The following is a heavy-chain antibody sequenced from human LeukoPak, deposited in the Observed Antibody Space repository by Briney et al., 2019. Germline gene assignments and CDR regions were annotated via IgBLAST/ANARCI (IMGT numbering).Heavy chain of an antibody. CDR3: ARRPLIEQLEAMDY. V-gene: IGHV4-39*01. CDR2: IYYSGST. Sequence: SETLSLTCAVSGGSISSSSYYWGWIRQPPGKGLEWIGSIYYSGSTYYNPSLKSRVTISVDTSKNQFSLKLSSVTAADTAVYYCARRPLIEQLEAMDYWGQGTLVTVSS. D-gene: IGHD6-6*01. CDR1: GGSISSSSYY. J-gene: IGHJ4*02.